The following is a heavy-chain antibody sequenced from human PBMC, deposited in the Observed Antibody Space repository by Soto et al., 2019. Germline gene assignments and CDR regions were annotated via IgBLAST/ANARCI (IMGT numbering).Heavy chain of an antibody. V-gene: IGHV1-18*01. CDR2: ISAYNTNT. J-gene: IGHJ4*02. Sequence: QVQLVQSGAEVKKPGASVKVSCKTSGYTFTSYHISWVRQAPGQGLEWMGWISAYNTNTNYAQKFQGRVTMTTDTLTSTAXXXLRSLRSDDTAVYYCARDTPPTDYWGQGTLVTVSS. CDR3: ARDTPPTDY. CDR1: GYTFTSYH.